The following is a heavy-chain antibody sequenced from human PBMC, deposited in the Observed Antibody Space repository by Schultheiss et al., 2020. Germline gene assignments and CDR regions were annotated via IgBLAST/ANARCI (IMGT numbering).Heavy chain of an antibody. CDR1: GGSISSGGYY. CDR3: ARSGRLDYVMGAFDI. D-gene: IGHD3-16*01. Sequence: SQTLSLTCTVSGGSISSGGYYWSWIRQHPGKGLEWIGYIYYSGSTYYNPSLKSRVTISVDTSKNQFSLKLSSVTAADTAVYYCARSGRLDYVMGAFDIWGQGTMVTVSS. J-gene: IGHJ3*02. V-gene: IGHV4-31*03. CDR2: IYYSGST.